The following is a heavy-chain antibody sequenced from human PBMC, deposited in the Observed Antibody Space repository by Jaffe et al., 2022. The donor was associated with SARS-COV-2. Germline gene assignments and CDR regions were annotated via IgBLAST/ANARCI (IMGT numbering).Heavy chain of an antibody. D-gene: IGHD5-12*01. CDR1: GFTFSSYS. V-gene: IGHV3-21*01. Sequence: EVQLVESGGGLVKPGGSLRLSCAASGFTFSSYSMNWVRQAPGKGLEWVSSISSSSSYIYYADSVKGRFTISRDNAKNSLYLQMNSLRAEDTAVYYCAAYSGYDQIDYGGPRVIDYWGQGTLVTVSS. CDR3: AAYSGYDQIDYGGPRVIDY. CDR2: ISSSSSYI. J-gene: IGHJ4*02.